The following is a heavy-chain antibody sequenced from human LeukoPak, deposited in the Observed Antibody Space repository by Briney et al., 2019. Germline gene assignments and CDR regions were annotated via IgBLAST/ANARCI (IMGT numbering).Heavy chain of an antibody. V-gene: IGHV4-34*01. CDR3: ATPNSGRFYYLDY. CDR1: GGSFSGYY. J-gene: IGHJ4*02. CDR2: INHSGST. D-gene: IGHD1-26*01. Sequence: SETLSLTCAVYGGSFSGYYWSWIRQPPGKGLEWIGEINHSGSTNYNPSLQSRVTMSLDTSTNQVSLSLSSVTAADTAVYYCATPNSGRFYYLDYWGQGLLVSVSS.